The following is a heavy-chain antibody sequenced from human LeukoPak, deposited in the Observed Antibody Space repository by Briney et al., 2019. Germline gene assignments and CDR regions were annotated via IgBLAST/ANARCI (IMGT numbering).Heavy chain of an antibody. CDR1: GASISSYY. D-gene: IGHD1-26*01. CDR3: AREGYSGSYGAFDI. CDR2: IYYSGST. V-gene: IGHV4-59*01. Sequence: SETLSLTCTVSGASISSYYWSWIRQPPGRGLEWIGYIYYSGSTNYNPSLKSRVTISVDTSKNQFSLKLSPVTAADTAVYYCAREGYSGSYGAFDIWGQGTMVTVSS. J-gene: IGHJ3*02.